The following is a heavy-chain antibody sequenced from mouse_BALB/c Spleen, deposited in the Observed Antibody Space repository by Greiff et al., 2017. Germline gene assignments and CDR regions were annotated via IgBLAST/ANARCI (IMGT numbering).Heavy chain of an antibody. CDR2: ISSGGSYT. J-gene: IGHJ2*01. CDR1: GFTFSSYG. V-gene: IGHV5-6*01. CDR3: ARHLYGDYFDY. Sequence: EVKVVESGGDLVKPGGSLKLSCAASGFTFSSYGMSWVRQTPDKRLEWVATISSGGSYTYYPDSVKGRFTISRDNAKNTLYLQMSSLKSEDTAMYYCARHLYGDYFDYWGQGTTLTVSS. D-gene: IGHD1-1*01.